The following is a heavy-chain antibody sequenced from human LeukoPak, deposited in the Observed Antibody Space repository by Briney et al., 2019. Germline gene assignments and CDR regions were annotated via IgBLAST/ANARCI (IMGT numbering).Heavy chain of an antibody. J-gene: IGHJ4*02. CDR1: GFTFSGYW. CDR3: ATYSGSFSLDY. D-gene: IGHD1-26*01. CDR2: ISSNTNYR. V-gene: IGHV3-21*06. Sequence: GGSLRLSRAASGFTFSGYWMHWVRQAPGKGLVWVSSISSNTNYRNYADSVKGRFTISRDNAKNSLYLEMNSLRAEDTAVYYCATYSGSFSLDYWGQGTLVTVSS.